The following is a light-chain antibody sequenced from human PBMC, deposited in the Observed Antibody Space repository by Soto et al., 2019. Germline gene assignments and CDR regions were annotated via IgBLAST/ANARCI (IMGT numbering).Light chain of an antibody. CDR1: QSVNGN. CDR2: AAS. J-gene: IGKJ1*01. CDR3: QQYNDWPRT. Sequence: ETVMTQSPATLSVSPGETATLSCRASQSVNGNLVWYQQKPGQAPRFLIYAASIRAPSVPTRFSASGSGTEFTLTISNLQSEDFAFYYCQQYNDWPRTFGQGTKVEVK. V-gene: IGKV3-15*01.